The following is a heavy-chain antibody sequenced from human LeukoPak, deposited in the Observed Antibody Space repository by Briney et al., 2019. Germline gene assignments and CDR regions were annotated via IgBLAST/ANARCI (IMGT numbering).Heavy chain of an antibody. D-gene: IGHD2-2*01. Sequence: ASVKVSCKASGYTFTGYYMHWVRQAPGQGLEWMGIINPSGGSTSYAQKFQGRVTMTRDTSTSTVYMELSSLRSEDTAVYYCARGKDIVVVPAARGQGAFDIWGQGTMVTVSS. CDR2: INPSGGST. V-gene: IGHV1-46*01. CDR3: ARGKDIVVVPAARGQGAFDI. CDR1: GYTFTGYY. J-gene: IGHJ3*02.